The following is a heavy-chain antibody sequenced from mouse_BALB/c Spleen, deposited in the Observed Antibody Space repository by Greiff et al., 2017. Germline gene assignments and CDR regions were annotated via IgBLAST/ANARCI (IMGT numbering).Heavy chain of an antibody. J-gene: IGHJ4*01. CDR3: ARGEYDGMDY. V-gene: IGHV5-17*02. Sequence: EVQRVESGGGLVQPGGSRKLSCAASGFTFSSFGMHWVRQAPEKGLEWVAYISSGSSTIYYADTVKGRFTISRDNPKNTLFLQMTSLRSEDTAMYYCARGEYDGMDYWGQGTSVTVSS. CDR2: ISSGSSTI. CDR1: GFTFSSFG. D-gene: IGHD2-14*01.